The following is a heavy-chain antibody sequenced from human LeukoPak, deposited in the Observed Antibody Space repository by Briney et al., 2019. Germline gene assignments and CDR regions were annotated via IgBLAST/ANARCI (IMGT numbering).Heavy chain of an antibody. Sequence: GASVKVSCKASGYTFTGYYMHWVRQAPGQGLEWMGWINPNSGGTNYAQKFQGRVTMTRDTSISTAYMELSRLRSDDTAVYYCARAGDYCSGGSCYLDYWGQGTLVTVSS. D-gene: IGHD2-15*01. CDR3: ARAGDYCSGGSCYLDY. CDR2: INPNSGGT. J-gene: IGHJ4*02. V-gene: IGHV1-2*02. CDR1: GYTFTGYY.